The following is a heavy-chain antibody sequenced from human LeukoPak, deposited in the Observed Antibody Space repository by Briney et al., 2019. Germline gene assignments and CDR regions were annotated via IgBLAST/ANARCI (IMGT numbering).Heavy chain of an antibody. J-gene: IGHJ6*02. V-gene: IGHV1-18*01. CDR3: ARDPAIFGVVISATRPYYYYGMDV. Sequence: PGASVKVSCKASGYTFTSYGINWVRQAPGQGLEWMGWISAYNGNTNYAQKLQGRVTMTTDTSTSTAYMELRSLRSDDTAVYYCARDPAIFGVVISATRPYYYYGMDVWGQGTTVTVSS. CDR2: ISAYNGNT. CDR1: GYTFTSYG. D-gene: IGHD3-3*01.